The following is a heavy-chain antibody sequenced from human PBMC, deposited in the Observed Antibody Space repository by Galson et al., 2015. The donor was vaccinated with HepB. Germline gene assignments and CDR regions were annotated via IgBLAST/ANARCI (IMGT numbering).Heavy chain of an antibody. CDR2: IGDSNART. J-gene: IGHJ1*01. CDR3: ARRWDTLVVKH. Sequence: SLRLSCATSGFTFNVCAMSWVRQAPGKGLEWVSSIGDSNARTYYADSVKGRFTIPRDNSKNTLYLQMDSLRAEDTAIYYCARRWDTLVVKHWGQGTRVTVSS. D-gene: IGHD2-2*01. V-gene: IGHV3-23*01. CDR1: GFTFNVCA.